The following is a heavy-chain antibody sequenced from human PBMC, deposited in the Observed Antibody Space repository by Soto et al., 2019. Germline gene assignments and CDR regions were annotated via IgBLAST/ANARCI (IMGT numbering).Heavy chain of an antibody. J-gene: IGHJ4*02. Sequence: EVQLVESGGGLVQPGGSLRLSCAASGFTFSSYWMSWVRQAPGKGLEWVANIKQDGSEKYYVDSVKGRFTISRDNAKNSLYLQMNSLRAEDTAVYYCARDMPETYSGYDFEENYFDYWGQGTLVTVSS. V-gene: IGHV3-7*01. CDR3: ARDMPETYSGYDFEENYFDY. CDR1: GFTFSSYW. CDR2: IKQDGSEK. D-gene: IGHD5-12*01.